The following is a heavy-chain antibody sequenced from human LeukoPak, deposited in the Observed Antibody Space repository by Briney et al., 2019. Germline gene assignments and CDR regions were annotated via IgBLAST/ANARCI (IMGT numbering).Heavy chain of an antibody. D-gene: IGHD1-20*01. CDR1: GGTFSSYA. CDR3: ARVSYNWIDY. J-gene: IGHJ4*02. Sequence: SVKVSCKASGGTFSSYAINWVRQAPGQGLEWMGKIIPILGIANYAQKFQGRVTITADKSTSTAYMELSSLRSADTAVYYCARVSYNWIDYWGQGTLVTVSS. CDR2: IIPILGIA. V-gene: IGHV1-69*04.